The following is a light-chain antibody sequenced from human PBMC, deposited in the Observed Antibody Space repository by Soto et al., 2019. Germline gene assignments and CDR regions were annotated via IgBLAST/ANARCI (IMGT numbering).Light chain of an antibody. CDR2: DAS. CDR1: QSVSSN. J-gene: IGKJ1*01. Sequence: EIVMTQSPATLSVSPGERATLSCRASQSVSSNLAWYQQKVGQAPRLLIYDASSRATGIPDRFSGSGSGTDFTLTISRLEPEDFAVYYCQQYGSSPRTFGQGTKVDI. V-gene: IGKV3-20*01. CDR3: QQYGSSPRT.